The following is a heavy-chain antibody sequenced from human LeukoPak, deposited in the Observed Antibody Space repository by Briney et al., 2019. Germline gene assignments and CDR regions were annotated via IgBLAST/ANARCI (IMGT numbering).Heavy chain of an antibody. V-gene: IGHV3-74*01. CDR2: INMDGSIT. D-gene: IGHD4-17*01. CDR1: GFTFRNYW. Sequence: GGSLRLSCAVSGFTFRNYWMHWVRQSPGKGLVWVSRINMDGSITTYADSVKGRFTISRDNAKITLYLQMNSLRAEDTAVYYCSRARGDYRYFDYWGQGTLVTVSS. CDR3: SRARGDYRYFDY. J-gene: IGHJ4*02.